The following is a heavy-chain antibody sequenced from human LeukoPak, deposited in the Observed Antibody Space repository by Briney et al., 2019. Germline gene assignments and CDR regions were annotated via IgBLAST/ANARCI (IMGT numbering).Heavy chain of an antibody. Sequence: SETLSLTCTVSGGSISSYYWSWIRQPPGKGLEWIGYIYYSGSTNYNPSLKSRVTISVDTSKNQFSLKLSSVTAADTSVYYCARGRSVVTPDDAFDIWGQGTMVTVSS. CDR2: IYYSGST. D-gene: IGHD4-23*01. J-gene: IGHJ3*02. CDR1: GGSISSYY. V-gene: IGHV4-59*01. CDR3: ARGRSVVTPDDAFDI.